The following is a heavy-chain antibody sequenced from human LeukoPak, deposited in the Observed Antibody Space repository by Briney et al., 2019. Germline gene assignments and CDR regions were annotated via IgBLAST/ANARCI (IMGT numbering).Heavy chain of an antibody. CDR3: AKRGDGGAWYDY. Sequence: GGSLRLSCAASGFTFDDHGMSWVRHAPGKGLEWVSGINWNGGSTGYADSVKGRFTISRDNAKNTLYLQMSSLRAEDTAVYYCAKRGDGGAWYDYWGQGTPVIVSS. J-gene: IGHJ4*02. V-gene: IGHV3-20*04. D-gene: IGHD6-19*01. CDR1: GFTFDDHG. CDR2: INWNGGST.